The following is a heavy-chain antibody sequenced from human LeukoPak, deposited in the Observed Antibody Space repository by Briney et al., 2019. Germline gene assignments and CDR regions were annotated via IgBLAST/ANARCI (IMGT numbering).Heavy chain of an antibody. V-gene: IGHV3-64D*06. Sequence: GGSLRLSCPVSGFTFRSYVMYWVRQAPGKGLEYVSVISSNGGSTNYADSVKGRFTISRDNSKNTLYLQMSSLRAEDTAVYYCVKGNNYDSSGYQFDYWGQGTLVTVSS. J-gene: IGHJ4*02. CDR1: GFTFRSYV. CDR3: VKGNNYDSSGYQFDY. CDR2: ISSNGGST. D-gene: IGHD3-22*01.